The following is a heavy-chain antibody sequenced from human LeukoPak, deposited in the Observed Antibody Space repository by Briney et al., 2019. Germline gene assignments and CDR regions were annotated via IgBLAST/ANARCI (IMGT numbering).Heavy chain of an antibody. CDR2: INPAGSVT. D-gene: IGHD3-16*01. Sequence: GGSLRLTCSASGFTISSYWMHWVRQAPEKGLVWVSRINPAGSVTNHADSVRGRFTISRDTATNTLYLEMNSLGAEDTAVYYCSRDFVGAEDYWGQGTLVTVSS. CDR1: GFTISSYW. J-gene: IGHJ4*02. V-gene: IGHV3-74*01. CDR3: SRDFVGAEDY.